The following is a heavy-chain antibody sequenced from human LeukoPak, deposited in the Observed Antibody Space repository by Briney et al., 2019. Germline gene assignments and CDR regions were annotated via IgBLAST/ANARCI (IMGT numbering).Heavy chain of an antibody. J-gene: IGHJ6*02. CDR2: ISSSSSFI. D-gene: IGHD2-8*01. Sequence: GGSLRLSCAASGFTFSSYSMNWVRQAPGKGLEWVSSISSSSSFIYYTDSVKGRFTISRDNAKNSLCLQMNSLRAEDTAVYYCARDICSDGVCYYGMDVWGQGTTVTVSS. CDR3: ARDICSDGVCYYGMDV. V-gene: IGHV3-21*06. CDR1: GFTFSSYS.